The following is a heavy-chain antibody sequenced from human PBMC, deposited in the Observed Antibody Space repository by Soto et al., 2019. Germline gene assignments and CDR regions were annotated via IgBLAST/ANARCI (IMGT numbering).Heavy chain of an antibody. Sequence: SQALSITCAISGGSVSINGAAWNWIRQSPSRGLQWLGRTYYRSKWNNDYAVSVKSRITINPDASKNQFSLQLNSVTPEDTAIYYCARGHAETMDVWGQGTTVTVSS. CDR2: TYYRSKWNN. V-gene: IGHV6-1*01. J-gene: IGHJ6*02. CDR3: ARGHAETMDV. CDR1: GGSVSINGAA.